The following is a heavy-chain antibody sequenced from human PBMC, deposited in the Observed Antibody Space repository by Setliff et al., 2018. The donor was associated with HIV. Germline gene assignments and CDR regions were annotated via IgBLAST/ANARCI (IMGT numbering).Heavy chain of an antibody. V-gene: IGHV3-9*01. J-gene: IGHJ4*02. CDR1: GFSVSSPY. D-gene: IGHD2-2*01. Sequence: GGSLRLSCAASGFSVSSPYMSWVRQAPGKGLEWVSGISWNSGSIDYVDSVKGRFTISRDNAKNSLYMQMNSLRSEDTAVYYCAKEDQRVTSVDYWGQGTPVTVSS. CDR3: AKEDQRVTSVDY. CDR2: ISWNSGSI.